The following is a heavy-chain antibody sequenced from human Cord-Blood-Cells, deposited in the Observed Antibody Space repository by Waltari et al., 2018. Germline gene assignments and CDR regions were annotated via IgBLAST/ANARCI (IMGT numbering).Heavy chain of an antibody. CDR3: ARFTTGTTFDY. CDR2: INHSGST. J-gene: IGHJ4*02. CDR1: GGAFGGYY. D-gene: IGHD1-1*01. V-gene: IGHV4-34*01. Sequence: QVQLQQWGAGMLKPSETLSLTCAVYGGAFGGYYRVWIRQPPGKGLEWIGEINHSGSTNYNPSLKSRVTISVDTSKNQFSLKLSSVTAADTAVYYCARFTTGTTFDYWGQGTLVTVSS.